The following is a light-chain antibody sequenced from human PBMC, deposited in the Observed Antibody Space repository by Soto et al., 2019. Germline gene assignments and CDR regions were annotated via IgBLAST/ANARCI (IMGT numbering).Light chain of an antibody. CDR3: QQYGDSPLT. V-gene: IGKV3-11*01. CDR2: DVS. J-gene: IGKJ3*01. Sequence: IVLTQSPATLSLSPGKRATLSCRASQNISNYLIWYQQKPGQAPRLLIYDVSTRAAAVPDRFTGSGSGTDFALTISRLEPEDFGVYYCQQYGDSPLTSGPGTKVDIK. CDR1: QNISNY.